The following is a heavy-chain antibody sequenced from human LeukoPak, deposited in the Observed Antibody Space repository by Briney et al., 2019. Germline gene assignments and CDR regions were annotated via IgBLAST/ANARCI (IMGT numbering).Heavy chain of an antibody. J-gene: IGHJ4*02. V-gene: IGHV1-8*03. D-gene: IGHD3-16*01. Sequence: ASVKVSCKASGYIFTTYDINWVRLAPGQGLEWMAWMNPNTGNTGFAQKFQGRVTVSRNTDISTAYMELNSLGSEDTAVYYCARFGGGATKDDRLDYWGQGTLVTVSS. CDR2: MNPNTGNT. CDR3: ARFGGGATKDDRLDY. CDR1: GYIFTTYD.